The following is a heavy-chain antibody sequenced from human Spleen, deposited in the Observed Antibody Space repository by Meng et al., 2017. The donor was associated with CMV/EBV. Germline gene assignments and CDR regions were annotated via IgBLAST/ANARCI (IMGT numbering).Heavy chain of an antibody. V-gene: IGHV3-20*04. D-gene: IGHD1-26*01. J-gene: IGHJ6*02. CDR1: GFTFSSYW. Sequence: GESLKISCAASGFTFSSYWMSWVRQAPGKGLEWVSGINWNGGSTGYADSVKGRFTISRDNAKNSLYLQMNSLRAEDTALYYCARARGGSYPQTYGMDVWGQGTTVTVSS. CDR3: ARARGGSYPQTYGMDV. CDR2: INWNGGST.